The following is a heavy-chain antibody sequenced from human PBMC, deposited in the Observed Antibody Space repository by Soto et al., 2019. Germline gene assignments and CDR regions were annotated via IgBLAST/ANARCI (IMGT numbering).Heavy chain of an antibody. Sequence: PSETLSLTCTVSGGSISSYFYIWVRQPPGKGLEWIGSVYYTGTTEYNPSLKSRVTISVDTSKTQFSLNLRSVPAADTAAYYCARDLAAVPRAFDYWGRGTLVTVSA. D-gene: IGHD6-13*01. CDR2: VYYTGTT. V-gene: IGHV4-59*01. CDR3: ARDLAAVPRAFDY. CDR1: GGSISSYF. J-gene: IGHJ4*02.